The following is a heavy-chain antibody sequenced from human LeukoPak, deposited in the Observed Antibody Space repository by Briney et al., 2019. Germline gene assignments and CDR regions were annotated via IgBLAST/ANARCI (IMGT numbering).Heavy chain of an antibody. CDR2: ISDSGGST. CDR1: GFTFSSYA. CDR3: AKGAAVADMLFDY. J-gene: IGHJ4*02. Sequence: GGSLRLSCAASGFTFSSYAMSWVRQAPGKGLEWVSTISDSGGSTYYVDSVKGRFTISRDNSRKTLYLLMNSLRAEDTAVYYCAKGAAVADMLFDYWGQGTLVTVSS. D-gene: IGHD6-19*01. V-gene: IGHV3-23*01.